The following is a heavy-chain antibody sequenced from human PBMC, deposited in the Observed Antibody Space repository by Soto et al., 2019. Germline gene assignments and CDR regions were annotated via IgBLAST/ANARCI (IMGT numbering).Heavy chain of an antibody. Sequence: ASVKVSSKASGYTFTSHYMHCVRQAPGQGLEWMGIISPTGGSTTYAQRVQGRVTMTRDTSTSTVYMELSSLRSEDTAVYYCARDPLIAGTGAYFEYWGQGTLVTVSS. D-gene: IGHD6-13*01. J-gene: IGHJ4*02. CDR3: ARDPLIAGTGAYFEY. CDR2: ISPTGGST. CDR1: GYTFTSHY. V-gene: IGHV1-46*01.